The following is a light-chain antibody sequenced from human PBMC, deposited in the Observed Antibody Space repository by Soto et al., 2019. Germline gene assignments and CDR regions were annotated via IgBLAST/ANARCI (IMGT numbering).Light chain of an antibody. CDR1: SSDVGDYNY. Sequence: QSALTQPASVSGSPGQSITISCTGTSSDVGDYNYVSWYQQHPGKAPKLMIYDVSNRPSGVSNRFSGSKSGNTASLTVSGIQAEDEADYDCSSYTSSSTLVFGGGTKLTVL. CDR2: DVS. V-gene: IGLV2-14*01. CDR3: SSYTSSSTLV. J-gene: IGLJ2*01.